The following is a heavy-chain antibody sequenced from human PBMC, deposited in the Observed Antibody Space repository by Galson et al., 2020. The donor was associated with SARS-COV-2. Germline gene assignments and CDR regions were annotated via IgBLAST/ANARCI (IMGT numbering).Heavy chain of an antibody. CDR2: IYSGGTT. J-gene: IGHJ2*01. V-gene: IGHV3-53*01. CDR3: ARDRGANWYFDL. D-gene: IGHD2-15*01. Sequence: GGSLRLSCAASGFIVSSNYMSWVRQAPGKGLEWVSVIYSGGTTYYADSVKGRFTISRDNSKNTLYLQMNSLRAEDTAVYYCARDRGANWYFDLWGRGTLVTVSS. CDR1: GFIVSSNY.